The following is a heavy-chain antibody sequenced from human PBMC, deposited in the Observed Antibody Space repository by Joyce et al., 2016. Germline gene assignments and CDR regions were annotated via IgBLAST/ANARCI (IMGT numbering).Heavy chain of an antibody. CDR1: GFTFSDYW. Sequence: EVQLVESGGGLVQPGGSLRLSCAASGFTFSDYWMSWVRQAPGKGLQWVANIKDDGRDKYYVDSMKGRFIISRDNTKNSLYPQANNLRAEDTALYYCARIGDSGSPFDYWGQGTPVTVSS. J-gene: IGHJ4*02. D-gene: IGHD1-26*01. V-gene: IGHV3-7*03. CDR3: ARIGDSGSPFDY. CDR2: IKDDGRDK.